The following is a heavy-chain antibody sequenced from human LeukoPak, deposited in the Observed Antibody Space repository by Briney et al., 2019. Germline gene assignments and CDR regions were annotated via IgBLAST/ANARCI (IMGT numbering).Heavy chain of an antibody. CDR2: ISGSGGST. CDR3: AKDTDFWSGCMDV. V-gene: IGHV3-23*01. CDR1: GFTFSSYA. J-gene: IGHJ6*02. D-gene: IGHD3-3*01. Sequence: GGSLRLSCAASGFTFSSYAMSWVRQAPGKGLEWVSAISGSGGSTYYADSVKGQFTISRDNSKNTLYLQMNSLRAEDTAVYYCAKDTDFWSGCMDVWGQGTTVTVSS.